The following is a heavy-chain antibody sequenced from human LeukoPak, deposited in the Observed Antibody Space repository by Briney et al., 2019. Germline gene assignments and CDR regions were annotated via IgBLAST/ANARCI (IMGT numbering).Heavy chain of an antibody. Sequence: GASVKVSCKASGYIFSSYEISWVRQAPGQGLEWVGWISIYNDNTKYAQKFQGRVAMTADASTSTAYMELRSLRSDDTAVYYCATGRTDYGDYELHPDAFDIWGQGTMVTVSS. CDR2: ISIYNDNT. CDR3: ATGRTDYGDYELHPDAFDI. D-gene: IGHD4-17*01. CDR1: GYIFSSYE. V-gene: IGHV1-18*01. J-gene: IGHJ3*02.